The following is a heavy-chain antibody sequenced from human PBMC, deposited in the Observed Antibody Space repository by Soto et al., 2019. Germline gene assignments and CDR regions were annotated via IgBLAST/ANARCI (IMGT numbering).Heavy chain of an antibody. CDR2: IIPIFGTA. D-gene: IGHD3-10*01. CDR1: GGTFSSYA. Sequence: GASVKVSCKASGGTFSSYAISWVRQAPGQGLEWMGGIIPIFGTANYAQKFQGRVTITADESTCTAYMELSSMRSEDTAVYYCARGLSGASAYFDYWGQGTLVTVSS. J-gene: IGHJ4*02. V-gene: IGHV1-69*13. CDR3: ARGLSGASAYFDY.